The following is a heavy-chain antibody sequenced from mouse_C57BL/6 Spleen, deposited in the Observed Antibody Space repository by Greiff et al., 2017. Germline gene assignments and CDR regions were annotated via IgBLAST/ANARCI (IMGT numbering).Heavy chain of an antibody. V-gene: IGHV1-82*01. CDR2: IYPGDGDT. CDR1: GYAFSSSW. CDR3: ARERDYDYYAMDY. J-gene: IGHJ4*01. Sequence: QVQLQQSGPELVKPGASVKISCKASGYAFSSSWLNWVKQRPGKGLEWIGRIYPGDGDTNYNGKFKGKATLTADKSSSTAYMQLSSLTSEDSAVYFCARERDYDYYAMDYWGQGTSVTVSS. D-gene: IGHD2-4*01.